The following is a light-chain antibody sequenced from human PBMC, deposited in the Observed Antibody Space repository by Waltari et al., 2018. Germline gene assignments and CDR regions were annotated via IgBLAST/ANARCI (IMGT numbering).Light chain of an antibody. CDR3: SSYAGSNNLV. CDR1: SSAVGGYNY. V-gene: IGLV2-8*01. Sequence: QSALTQHPSASGSPGQSVTISCTGTSSAVGGYNYVPWYQQHPGKAPKLMISEVTKRPSGVPDRFSGSKSGNTASLTVSGLQAEDEADYYCSSYAGSNNLVFGGGTKLTVL. CDR2: EVT. J-gene: IGLJ2*01.